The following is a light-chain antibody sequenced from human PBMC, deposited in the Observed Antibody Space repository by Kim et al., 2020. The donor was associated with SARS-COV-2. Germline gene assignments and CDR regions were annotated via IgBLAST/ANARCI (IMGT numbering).Light chain of an antibody. Sequence: VGDRVTIACRASQSLNNWLAWYQQKPGKAPKLLIYRTSILHSGVPSRFSGSGSETEFTLSISSLQPDDSATYYCQQFDSFSPQFTFGQGTKLEI. CDR2: RTS. CDR1: QSLNNW. V-gene: IGKV1-5*03. J-gene: IGKJ2*01. CDR3: QQFDSFSPQFT.